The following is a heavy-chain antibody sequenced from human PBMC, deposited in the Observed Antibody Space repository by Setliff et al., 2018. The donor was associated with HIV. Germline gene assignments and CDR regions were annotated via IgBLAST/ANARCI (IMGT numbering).Heavy chain of an antibody. CDR3: VRARVDGDYYYYYYMDV. CDR2: ISSSGSPI. V-gene: IGHV3-48*03. Sequence: GGSLRLSCEASGFTFSRYEMNWVRQAPGKGLEWVSYISSSGSPIYYAKSVEGRFTISRDNAKNALYLQMNSLRAEDTAVYYCVRARVDGDYYYYYYMDVWGKGTTVTVSS. D-gene: IGHD4-17*01. CDR1: GFTFSRYE. J-gene: IGHJ6*03.